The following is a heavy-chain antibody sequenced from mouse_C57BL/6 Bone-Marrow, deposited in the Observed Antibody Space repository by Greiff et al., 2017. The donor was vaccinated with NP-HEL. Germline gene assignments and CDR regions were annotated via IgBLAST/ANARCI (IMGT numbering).Heavy chain of an antibody. CDR1: GYTFTSYW. CDR2: IDPSDSYT. V-gene: IGHV1-69*01. J-gene: IGHJ3*01. D-gene: IGHD3-2*02. Sequence: QVQLQQPGAELVMPGASVKLSCKASGYTFTSYWMHWVKQRPGQGLEWIGEIDPSDSYTNYNQKFKGKSTLTVDKSSSTAYMQLSSLTSEDSAVYYCARQLRSTWFAYWGQGTLVTVSA. CDR3: ARQLRSTWFAY.